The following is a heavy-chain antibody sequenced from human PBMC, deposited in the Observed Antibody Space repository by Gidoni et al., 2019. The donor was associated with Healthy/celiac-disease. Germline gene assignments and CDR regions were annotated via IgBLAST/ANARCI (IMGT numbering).Heavy chain of an antibody. V-gene: IGHV3-33*01. CDR1: GFTFSSYV. Sequence: QVQLVESGGGVVQPGRSLRLSCAASGFTFSSYVMHWVRQAPGKGLECVAVIWYDGSNTYYAYSVKGRFTISRDNSKNTLYLQMNSLRAEDTAVYYCASSSSSSAAFDYWGQGTLVTVSS. CDR2: IWYDGSNT. CDR3: ASSSSSSAAFDY. D-gene: IGHD6-13*01. J-gene: IGHJ4*02.